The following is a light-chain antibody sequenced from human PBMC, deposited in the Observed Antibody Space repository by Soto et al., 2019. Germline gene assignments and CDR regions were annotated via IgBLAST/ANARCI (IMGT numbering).Light chain of an antibody. CDR3: CSYTGGTTLV. CDR1: SSDVGGYKY. J-gene: IGLJ2*01. V-gene: IGLV2-14*01. CDR2: EVS. Sequence: QSALTQPASVSGSPGQSITISCTGSSSDVGGYKYVSWYQQHPGKAPKLMIFEVSNRPSGVSNRFSGSKSGNTASLTISGLQAEDEGDYSCCSYTGGTTLVCGGGTKLTVL.